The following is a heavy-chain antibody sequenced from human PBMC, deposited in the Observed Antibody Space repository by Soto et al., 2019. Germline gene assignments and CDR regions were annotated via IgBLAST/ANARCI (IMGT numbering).Heavy chain of an antibody. V-gene: IGHV4-4*02. CDR3: VSSEATARDY. CDR2: AHHSGRT. Sequence: QVQLQESGPGLLKPSGTLSLTCTVSGDSMSSSNWWNWVRQPPGKGLEWIGEAHHSGRTNYNPSHKTRVTISVDRSKNLFSLKLASVTAEDTAVYYCVSSEATARDYWGQGILVTVSS. CDR1: GDSMSSSNW. J-gene: IGHJ4*02.